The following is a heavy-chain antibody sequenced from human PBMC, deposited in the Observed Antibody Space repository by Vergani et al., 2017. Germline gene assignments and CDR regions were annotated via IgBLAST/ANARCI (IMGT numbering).Heavy chain of an antibody. J-gene: IGHJ4*02. CDR1: GFTFSSYE. Sequence: EVQLVESGGGLVQPGGSLRLSCAASGFTFSSYEMNWVRQAPGKVLEWVSYISSSGSTIYYADSVKGRFTISRDNAKNSLYLQMNSLRAEVTAVYYCARETSAAGVDYWGQGTLVTVSS. CDR3: ARETSAAGVDY. V-gene: IGHV3-48*03. D-gene: IGHD2-2*01. CDR2: ISSSGSTI.